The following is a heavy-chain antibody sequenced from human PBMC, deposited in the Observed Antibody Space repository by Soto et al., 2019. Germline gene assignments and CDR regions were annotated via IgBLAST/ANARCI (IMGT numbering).Heavy chain of an antibody. CDR1: GYSFTSYW. V-gene: IGHV5-10-1*01. J-gene: IGHJ4*02. Sequence: GESLKISCKGSGYSFTSYWISWVRQMPGKGLEWMGRIDPSDSYTNYSPSFQGHVTISADKSISTAYLQWSSLKASDTAMYYCASFEYSSSGPFDSWGQGTLVTVSS. CDR3: ASFEYSSSGPFDS. D-gene: IGHD6-6*01. CDR2: IDPSDSYT.